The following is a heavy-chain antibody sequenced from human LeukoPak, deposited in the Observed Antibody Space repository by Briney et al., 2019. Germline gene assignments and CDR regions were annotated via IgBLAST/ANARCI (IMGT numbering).Heavy chain of an antibody. J-gene: IGHJ3*02. V-gene: IGHV1-18*01. CDR3: AISYNYDSSPYFDEAFDI. D-gene: IGHD3-22*01. Sequence: GASVRVSCKASGYSTNRFGVTWVRQAPGQGLEWIGWISSDNGIPRYADKFQGRVSLTTDASKTTAYMELRSLRSDDSAVYYCAISYNYDSSPYFDEAFDIWGQGTEVTVSS. CDR2: ISSDNGIP. CDR1: GYSTNRFG.